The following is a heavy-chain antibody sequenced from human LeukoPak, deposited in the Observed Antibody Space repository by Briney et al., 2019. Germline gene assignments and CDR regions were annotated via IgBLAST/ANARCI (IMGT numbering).Heavy chain of an antibody. Sequence: GGSLRLSCAASGFTFSSYWMSWVRQAPGKGLEWVANIKQDGSEKYYVDSVKGRFTISRDNAKNSLYLQMNSLRAEDTAVYYCASHSGSFPFDHWGQGTLVTVSS. J-gene: IGHJ4*02. CDR3: ASHSGSFPFDH. D-gene: IGHD1-26*01. V-gene: IGHV3-7*01. CDR2: IKQDGSEK. CDR1: GFTFSSYW.